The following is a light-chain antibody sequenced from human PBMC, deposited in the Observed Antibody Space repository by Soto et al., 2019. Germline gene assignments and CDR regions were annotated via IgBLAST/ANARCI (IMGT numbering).Light chain of an antibody. CDR1: QSVTNN. J-gene: IGKJ1*01. CDR3: QQDNDWPGT. V-gene: IGKV3D-15*01. Sequence: EIVMTQSPVTLSVSPGEKAIFSCRASQSVTNNLAWYQQTPGQAPRLLIYRASTRVTGVPVRFSGSGSGTHFTLTSNSLQSEDSAVYFCQQDNDWPGTFGQGTKVEIK. CDR2: RAS.